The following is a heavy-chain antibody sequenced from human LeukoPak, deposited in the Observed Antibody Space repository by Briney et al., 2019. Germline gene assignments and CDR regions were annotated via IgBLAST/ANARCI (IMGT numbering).Heavy chain of an antibody. CDR2: IKPDGSEK. J-gene: IGHJ4*02. V-gene: IGHV3-7*01. D-gene: IGHD3-10*01. Sequence: GGSLRLSCAASGFTFSSYWMIWVRQAPGKGLEWVANIKPDGSEKYYVDSVKGRFTVSRDNAKISLYLQMNSLRAEDTAVYYCARGGFYGSGTLSVFDYWGQGTLVTVSS. CDR3: ARGGFYGSGTLSVFDY. CDR1: GFTFSSYW.